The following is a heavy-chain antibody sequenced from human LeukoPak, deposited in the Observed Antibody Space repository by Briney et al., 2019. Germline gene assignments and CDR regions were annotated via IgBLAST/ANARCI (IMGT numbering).Heavy chain of an antibody. D-gene: IGHD6-19*01. CDR3: ARGGGGWYRVYYYYMDV. V-gene: IGHV4-59*01. CDR1: GGSISSYY. J-gene: IGHJ6*03. CDR2: IYYSGST. Sequence: SETLSLTCTVSGGSISSYYWSWIRQPPGKGLEWIGYIYYSGSTNYNPSLKSRVTISVDTSKNQFSLKLSSVTAADTAVYYCARGGGGWYRVYYYYMDVWGKGTTVTVSS.